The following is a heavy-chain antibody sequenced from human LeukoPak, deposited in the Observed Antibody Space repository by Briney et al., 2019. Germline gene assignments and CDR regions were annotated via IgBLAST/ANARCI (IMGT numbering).Heavy chain of an antibody. Sequence: SGTLSLTCAVSGGSISSSNWWSWVRQPPGKGLEWISEIYHSGSTNYNPSLKSRVTISVDKSKNQFSLKLSSVTAADTAVYCCARVAGILEWLLPSTGNYYYGMDVWGQGTTVTVSS. CDR3: ARVAGILEWLLPSTGNYYYGMDV. V-gene: IGHV4-4*01. CDR2: IYHSGST. D-gene: IGHD3-3*01. J-gene: IGHJ6*02. CDR1: GGSISSSNW.